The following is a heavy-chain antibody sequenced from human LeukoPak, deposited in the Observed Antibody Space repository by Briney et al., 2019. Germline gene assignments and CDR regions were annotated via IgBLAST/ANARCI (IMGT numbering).Heavy chain of an antibody. Sequence: GGSLRLSCAASGFTFSDYYMSWIRQAPGKGLEWVSYISSSGSTIYYADSVKGRFTISRDNAKNSLYLQMNSLRAEDTAGYYCARGRIQLWSMDYNYGMDVWGQGTTVTVSS. J-gene: IGHJ6*02. CDR2: ISSSGSTI. D-gene: IGHD5-18*01. V-gene: IGHV3-11*01. CDR1: GFTFSDYY. CDR3: ARGRIQLWSMDYNYGMDV.